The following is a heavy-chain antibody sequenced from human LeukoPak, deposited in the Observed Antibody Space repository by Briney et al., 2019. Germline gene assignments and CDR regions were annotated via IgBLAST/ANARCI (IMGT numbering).Heavy chain of an antibody. Sequence: GGSLRLSCAASGVTFSSYSMSWVRQAPGKGLEWVSSISSTGSYIFYADSVKGRFTISRDNAKNSLYLQMNSLRAEDTAVYYCAREMDDILTGYGLDYWGQGTLVTVSS. CDR1: GVTFSSYS. J-gene: IGHJ4*02. CDR3: AREMDDILTGYGLDY. V-gene: IGHV3-21*01. D-gene: IGHD3-9*01. CDR2: ISSTGSYI.